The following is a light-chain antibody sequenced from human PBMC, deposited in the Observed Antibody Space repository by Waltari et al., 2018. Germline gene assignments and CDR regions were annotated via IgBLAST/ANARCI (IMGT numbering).Light chain of an antibody. CDR3: QQTYSTPPWT. J-gene: IGKJ4*02. CDR1: QDISSY. Sequence: DIQMTQSPSSLSASVGDRVTITCRASQDISSYLNWYQQKPGKAPKLLIYAASSLQSGVPSELSGSGSGTDFTLTIRSLQPEEFATYYCQQTYSTPPWTFGGGTKVEIK. CDR2: AAS. V-gene: IGKV1-39*01.